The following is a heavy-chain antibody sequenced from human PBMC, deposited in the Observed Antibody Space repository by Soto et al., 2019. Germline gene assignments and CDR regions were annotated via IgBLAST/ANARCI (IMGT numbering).Heavy chain of an antibody. CDR3: AKRSSVAVSNLLYHFDY. CDR1: GFSFSTDG. V-gene: IGHV3-23*01. D-gene: IGHD6-19*01. J-gene: IGHJ4*02. CDR2: INTAGST. Sequence: EVQLLESGGGLGQPGGSLRLSCAASGFSFSTDGMSWVRQAPGKGLEWFSTINTAGSTFSADSVKCRFTISRDNSKNTLYLQMNSLRAEDTAVYFCAKRSSVAVSNLLYHFDYWFQGTLVTVSA.